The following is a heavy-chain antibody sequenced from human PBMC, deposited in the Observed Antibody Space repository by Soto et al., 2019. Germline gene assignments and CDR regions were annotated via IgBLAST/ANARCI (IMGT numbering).Heavy chain of an antibody. CDR3: AKISSSSVYYYYYMDV. CDR1: GLIFISHA. Sequence: PRGSLRLSCGNSGLIFISHAMIWVRQAPGKGLEWVSAISGSGGSTYYADSVKGRFTISRDNSKNTLYLQMNSLRAEDTAVYYCAKISSSSVYYYYYMDVWGKGTTVTVSS. D-gene: IGHD6-6*01. J-gene: IGHJ6*03. CDR2: ISGSGGST. V-gene: IGHV3-23*01.